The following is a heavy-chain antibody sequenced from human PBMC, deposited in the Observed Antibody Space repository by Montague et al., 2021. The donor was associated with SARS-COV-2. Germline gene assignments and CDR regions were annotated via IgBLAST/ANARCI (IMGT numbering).Heavy chain of an antibody. J-gene: IGHJ4*02. CDR3: VKWSSSYGSPNTDCFDS. V-gene: IGHV3-23*01. Sequence: SLRLSCAASGFTFSNYAMTWVRQAPGKGLDWVSSISDSGKTYYADALKGRLIISRDNTKNTPHLQMNSVRVEDTADYRCVKWSSSYGSPNTDCFDSWGQGTLVTVSS. D-gene: IGHD5-18*01. CDR2: ISDSGKT. CDR1: GFTFSNYA.